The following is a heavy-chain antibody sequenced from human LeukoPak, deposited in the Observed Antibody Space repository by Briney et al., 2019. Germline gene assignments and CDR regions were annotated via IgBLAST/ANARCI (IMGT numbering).Heavy chain of an antibody. CDR3: AKDHAQAMDV. V-gene: IGHV3-30*02. J-gene: IGHJ6*02. D-gene: IGHD2-2*01. CDR1: GFTFSRSG. CDR2: IRTGGSDK. Sequence: GGSLRLSCVASGFTFSRSGMHWVRQAPGKGLEWVAFIRTGGSDKYYADSVKGRFSISRDNSKNTLYLQMNSLRAEDTAMYYCAKDHAQAMDVWGQGTTVTVSS.